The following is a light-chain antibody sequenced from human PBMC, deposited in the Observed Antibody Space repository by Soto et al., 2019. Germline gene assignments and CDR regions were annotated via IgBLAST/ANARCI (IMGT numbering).Light chain of an antibody. CDR1: QSVRSNS. V-gene: IGKV3-20*01. J-gene: IGKJ4*01. CDR3: QQYGSTPLT. Sequence: EIVLTQSPDTLSLSPGERATLSCRASQSVRSNSLAWYQQKPGQAPRFLIYDASSRATGIPDRFSGSGSGTDFTLTISRLEPEEFAVYYCQQYGSTPLTFGGGTKVDIK. CDR2: DAS.